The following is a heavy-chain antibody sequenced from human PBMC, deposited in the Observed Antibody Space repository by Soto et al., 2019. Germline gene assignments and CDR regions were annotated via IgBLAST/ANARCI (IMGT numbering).Heavy chain of an antibody. CDR2: ISYDGSNK. V-gene: IGHV3-30-3*01. D-gene: IGHD6-13*01. CDR3: ARDRTAGWGYYYYGMDV. CDR1: GFTFSSYA. Sequence: GVSLRLSCAASGFTFSSYAMHWVRQALGKGLEWVAVISYDGSNKYYADSVKGRFTISRDNSKNTLYLQMNSLRAEDTAVYYCARDRTAGWGYYYYGMDVWGQGTPVTVSS. J-gene: IGHJ6*02.